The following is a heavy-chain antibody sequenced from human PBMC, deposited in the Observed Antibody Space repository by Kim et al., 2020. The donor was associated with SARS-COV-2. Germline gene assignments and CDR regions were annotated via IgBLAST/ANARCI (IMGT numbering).Heavy chain of an antibody. J-gene: IGHJ4*02. CDR3: ARHSRIVVVPAAIRA. D-gene: IGHD2-2*01. Sequence: NPSLKSRVTSPGETSKNQFSLKLSSVTAADTAVYYCARHSRIVVVPAAIRAWGQGTLVTVSS. V-gene: IGHV4-39*01.